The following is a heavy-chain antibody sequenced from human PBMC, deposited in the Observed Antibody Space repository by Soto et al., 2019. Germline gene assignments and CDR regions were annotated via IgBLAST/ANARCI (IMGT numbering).Heavy chain of an antibody. CDR3: ARDYYDSGSQYNFVAY. CDR1: GFMFSDYY. J-gene: IGHJ4*02. Sequence: SXRLSCAACGFMFSDYYMSWIRQAPGKGLEWISYISSSGSTIYYADSLKGRFTISRDNAKNSLYLQMNSLRAEDTAVYYCARDYYDSGSQYNFVAYWGQGTLVTGSS. V-gene: IGHV3-11*01. D-gene: IGHD3-10*01. CDR2: ISSSGSTI.